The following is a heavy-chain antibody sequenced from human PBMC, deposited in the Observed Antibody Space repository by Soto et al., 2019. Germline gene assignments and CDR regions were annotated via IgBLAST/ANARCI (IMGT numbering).Heavy chain of an antibody. CDR3: AKDVNDPHNYGDYDFHY. J-gene: IGHJ4*02. V-gene: IGHV3-30*18. D-gene: IGHD4-17*01. CDR2: VSYDGRHE. CDR1: GFTFSSYA. Sequence: QVQLVESGGGVVQPGTSLRLSCAASGFTFSSYAMHWVRQAPGKGLEWVAVVSYDGRHEFYADFVEGRFTIARDNSKDTLSLQMNSLRAADTAVYYCAKDVNDPHNYGDYDFHYWGQGTLVTVSS.